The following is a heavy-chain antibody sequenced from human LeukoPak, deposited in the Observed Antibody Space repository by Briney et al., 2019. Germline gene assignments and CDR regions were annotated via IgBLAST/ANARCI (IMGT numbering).Heavy chain of an antibody. J-gene: IGHJ4*02. D-gene: IGHD1/OR15-1a*01. Sequence: GGSLRLSCAASGFTFSSYSMNWVRQAPGRGLEWVSSISSSSTYIYYADSVKGRFTISRDNAKNSLYLQMNSLRAEDTAVYYCASRTGNNSPFDYWGQGTLVTVSS. V-gene: IGHV3-21*01. CDR1: GFTFSSYS. CDR2: ISSSSTYI. CDR3: ASRTGNNSPFDY.